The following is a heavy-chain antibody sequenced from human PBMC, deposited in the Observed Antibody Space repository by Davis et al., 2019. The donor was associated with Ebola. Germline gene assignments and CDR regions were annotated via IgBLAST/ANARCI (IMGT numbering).Heavy chain of an antibody. D-gene: IGHD6-13*01. CDR1: GGTFSSYA. CDR2: IIPILGIA. V-gene: IGHV1-69*04. Sequence: AASVKVSCKASGGTFSSYAISWVRQAPGQGLEWMGRIIPILGIANYAQKFQGRVTITADKSTSTAYMELSSLRSEDTAVYYCARDRTYSSSWGGYYYGMDVWGQGTTVTVSS. CDR3: ARDRTYSSSWGGYYYGMDV. J-gene: IGHJ6*02.